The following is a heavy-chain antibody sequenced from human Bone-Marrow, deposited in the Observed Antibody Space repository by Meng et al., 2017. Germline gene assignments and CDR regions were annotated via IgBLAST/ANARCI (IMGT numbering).Heavy chain of an antibody. Sequence: QVRLQQGGAGLLKPSETLALTCVVSGGSCGDSYWSLIRQPPGKGLEWIGEINHSGSTNYNPSLERRATISVDTSQNNLSLKLSSVTAADSAVYYCARGPTTMAHDFDYWGQGTLVTVSS. V-gene: IGHV4-34*01. CDR2: INHSGST. CDR1: GGSCGDSY. CDR3: ARGPTTMAHDFDY. J-gene: IGHJ4*02. D-gene: IGHD4-11*01.